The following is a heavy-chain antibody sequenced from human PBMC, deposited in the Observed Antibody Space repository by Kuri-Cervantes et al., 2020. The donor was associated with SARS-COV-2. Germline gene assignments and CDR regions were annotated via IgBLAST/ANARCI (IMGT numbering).Heavy chain of an antibody. Sequence: GGSLRLSCAASGFTFSNAWMNWVRQAPGKGLEWVSSISSSSSYIYYADSVKGRFTISRDNAKNSLYLQMNSLRAEDTAVYYCARDKYGSGSYYPYWGQGTLVTVSS. CDR2: ISSSSSYI. J-gene: IGHJ4*02. D-gene: IGHD3-10*01. CDR1: GFTFSNAW. V-gene: IGHV3-21*01. CDR3: ARDKYGSGSYYPY.